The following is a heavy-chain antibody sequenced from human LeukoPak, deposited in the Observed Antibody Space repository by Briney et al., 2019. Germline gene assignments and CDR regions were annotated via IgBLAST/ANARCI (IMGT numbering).Heavy chain of an antibody. D-gene: IGHD2-15*01. CDR2: MNPHGGDT. CDR3: ARVQGIRFFDY. CDR1: GYTFTSFD. Sequence: ASVKVSCKASGYTFTSFDFTWVRQAPGQGLEWMGWMNPHGGDTVYAQKFQGRVTMTSNASISTAYMELSSLKFEDTAMYYCARVQGIRFFDYWGQGTLVTVSS. J-gene: IGHJ4*02. V-gene: IGHV1-8*01.